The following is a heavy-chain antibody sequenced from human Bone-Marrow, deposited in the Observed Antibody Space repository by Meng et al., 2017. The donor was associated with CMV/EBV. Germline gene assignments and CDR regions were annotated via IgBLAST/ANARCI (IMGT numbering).Heavy chain of an antibody. CDR3: AKVILDNYGIDY. Sequence: CVASGFTFANYAMSWVRQAPGKGLEWVSAIRGSGGSTYYADSVKGRLTISRDNSKNTLYLQMNSLRVGDTAVYYCAKVILDNYGIDYWGQGTLVTVSS. V-gene: IGHV3-23*01. D-gene: IGHD5-18*01. CDR2: IRGSGGST. J-gene: IGHJ4*02. CDR1: GFTFANYA.